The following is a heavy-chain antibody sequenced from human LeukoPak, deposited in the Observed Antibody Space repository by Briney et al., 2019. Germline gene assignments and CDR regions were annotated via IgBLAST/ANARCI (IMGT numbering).Heavy chain of an antibody. V-gene: IGHV3-48*03. D-gene: IGHD3-22*01. CDR1: GFTFSSYE. CDR2: INSSGSTI. CDR3: SRVFYYDSSGYYIDDY. Sequence: GGSLRLSCAASGFTFSSYEMNWVRQAPGKGLEWVSYINSSGSTIYYADSVKGRFTISRDNAKNSLYLQMNSLRAEDTAVYYCSRVFYYDSSGYYIDDYWGQGTLVTVSS. J-gene: IGHJ4*02.